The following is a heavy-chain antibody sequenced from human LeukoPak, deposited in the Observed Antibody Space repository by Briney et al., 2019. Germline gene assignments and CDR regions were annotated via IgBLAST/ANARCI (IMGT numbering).Heavy chain of an antibody. V-gene: IGHV1-58*01. CDR1: GFTFTSSA. CDR3: ARSSPRGKVVVEPDY. D-gene: IGHD3-22*01. CDR2: IVVGSGNT. Sequence: SVKVSCKASGFTFTSSAVQWVRQARGQRLEWIGWIVVGSGNTNYAQKFQGRVTMTRDTSTSTVYMELSSLRSEDTAVYYCARSSPRGKVVVEPDYWGQGTLVTVSS. J-gene: IGHJ4*02.